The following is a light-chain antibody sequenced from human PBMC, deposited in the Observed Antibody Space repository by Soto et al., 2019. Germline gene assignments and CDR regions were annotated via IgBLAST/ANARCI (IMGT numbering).Light chain of an antibody. Sequence: DIQLTQSPSTLSASVGDRVTITCRASQSIDRWLAWYKQKLGKAPELLIHDASSLESGVPSRFSGSGSGTECTLTINSMQPDDFATYYCQQYNHYYSFGHGTKLEIK. CDR1: QSIDRW. J-gene: IGKJ2*03. CDR2: DAS. CDR3: QQYNHYYS. V-gene: IGKV1-5*01.